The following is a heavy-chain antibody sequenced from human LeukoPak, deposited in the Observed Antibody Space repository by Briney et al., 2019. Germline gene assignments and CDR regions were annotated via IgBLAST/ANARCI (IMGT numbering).Heavy chain of an antibody. CDR3: AKTHDSSGYDYFDY. J-gene: IGHJ4*02. CDR2: ISGSGGST. CDR1: GFTFSSYA. D-gene: IGHD3-22*01. Sequence: QSGGSLRLSCAASGFTFSSYAMSWVRQAPGKGLEWVSAISGSGGSTYYADSVKGRFTISRDNSKNTLYLQMNSLRAEDTAIYYCAKTHDSSGYDYFDYWGQGTLVTVSS. V-gene: IGHV3-23*01.